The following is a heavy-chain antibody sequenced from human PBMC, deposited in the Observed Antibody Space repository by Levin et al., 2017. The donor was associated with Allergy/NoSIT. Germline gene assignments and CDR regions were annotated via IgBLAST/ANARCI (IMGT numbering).Heavy chain of an antibody. Sequence: SQTLSLTCTVSGGSISSYYWSWIRQPPGKGLEWIGYIYYSGSTNYNPSLKSRVTISVETSKNQFSLKLSSVTAADTAVYYCARRAIAADSGFDYWGQGTLVTVSS. CDR3: ARRAIAADSGFDY. D-gene: IGHD6-13*01. CDR1: GGSISSYY. J-gene: IGHJ4*02. CDR2: IYYSGST. V-gene: IGHV4-59*01.